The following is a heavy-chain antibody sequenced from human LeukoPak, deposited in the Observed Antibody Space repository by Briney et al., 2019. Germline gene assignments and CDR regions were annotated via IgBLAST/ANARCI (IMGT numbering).Heavy chain of an antibody. D-gene: IGHD2-2*01. CDR2: IYYSGST. V-gene: IGHV4-59*01. J-gene: IGHJ3*02. CDR3: ARTDEDYCSSASCPDAFDI. Sequence: PSETLSLTCTVSGGSLSSYYWSWIRQPPRKGLGRSGDIYYSGSTNYNPSLKSRATISVDTSKIQFSLKLSSVTAADTAVYYCARTDEDYCSSASCPDAFDIWGQGTMVTVSS. CDR1: GGSLSSYY.